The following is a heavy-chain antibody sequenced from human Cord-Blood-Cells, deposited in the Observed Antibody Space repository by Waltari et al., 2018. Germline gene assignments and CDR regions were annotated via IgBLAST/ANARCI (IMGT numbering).Heavy chain of an antibody. CDR3: ARGLSGSYYY. Sequence: QVQLQQWGAGLLKPSETLSLTCAVYGGSFSGYYWSWIRQPPGKGLEWIGEINHSGNTNYNPALKSRVTISVDTSKNQFSLKLSSVTAADTAVYYCARGLSGSYYYWVQGTLVTVSS. CDR2: INHSGNT. CDR1: GGSFSGYY. J-gene: IGHJ4*02. V-gene: IGHV4-34*01. D-gene: IGHD1-26*01.